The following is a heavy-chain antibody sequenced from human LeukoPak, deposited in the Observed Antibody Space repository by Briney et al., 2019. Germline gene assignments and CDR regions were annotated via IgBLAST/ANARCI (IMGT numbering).Heavy chain of an antibody. CDR3: ARTYDILTGLTPRYYFDY. CDR2: IYHSGST. D-gene: IGHD3-9*01. Sequence: SETLSLTCTVSGYSISSGYYWGWIRQPPGKGLEWIGSIYHSGSTYYNPSLKSRVTISVDTSKNQFSLKLSSVTAADTAVYYCARTYDILTGLTPRYYFDYWGQGTLVTVSS. CDR1: GYSISSGYY. J-gene: IGHJ4*02. V-gene: IGHV4-38-2*02.